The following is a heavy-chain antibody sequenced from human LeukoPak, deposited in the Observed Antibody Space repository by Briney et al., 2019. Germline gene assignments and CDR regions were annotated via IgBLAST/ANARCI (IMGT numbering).Heavy chain of an antibody. CDR2: INSDGSST. CDR1: GFTFSSYW. J-gene: IGHJ3*02. D-gene: IGHD5-12*01. CDR3: ARPGRYSRLAFDI. V-gene: IGHV3-74*01. Sequence: GGSLRLSCAASGFTFSSYWMHWVRQAPGKGLVWVSRINSDGSSTSYADSVKGRFTVSRDNAKNTLYLQMNSLRAEDTAVYYCARPGRYSRLAFDIWGQGTMVTVSS.